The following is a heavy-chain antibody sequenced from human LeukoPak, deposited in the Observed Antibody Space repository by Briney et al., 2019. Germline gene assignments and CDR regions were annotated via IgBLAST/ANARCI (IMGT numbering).Heavy chain of an antibody. Sequence: GGSLRLSCAASGFTFDDYAVHWVRQAPGKGLEWVSLISWDGGSTYYADSVKGRFTISRDNSKNSLYLQMNSLRAEDTALYYCAKASMGYCSSTSCYGAYYGMDVWGKGTTVTVSS. CDR1: GFTFDDYA. J-gene: IGHJ6*04. V-gene: IGHV3-43D*04. CDR2: ISWDGGST. CDR3: AKASMGYCSSTSCYGAYYGMDV. D-gene: IGHD2-2*01.